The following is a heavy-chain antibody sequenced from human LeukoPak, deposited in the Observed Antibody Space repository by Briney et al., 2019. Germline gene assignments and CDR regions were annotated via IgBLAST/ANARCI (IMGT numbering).Heavy chain of an antibody. J-gene: IGHJ6*03. Sequence: SETPSLTCTVSGYSISSGYYWGWIRQPPGKGLEWIGSIYHSGSTYYNPSLKSRVTISVDTSKNQFSLKLSSVTAADTAVYYCARDRYYYGSTYMDVWGKGTTVTISS. V-gene: IGHV4-38-2*02. CDR3: ARDRYYYGSTYMDV. CDR1: GYSISSGYY. D-gene: IGHD3-10*01. CDR2: IYHSGST.